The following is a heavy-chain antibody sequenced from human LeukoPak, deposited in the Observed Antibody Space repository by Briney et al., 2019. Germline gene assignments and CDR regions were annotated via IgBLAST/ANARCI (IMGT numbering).Heavy chain of an antibody. V-gene: IGHV3-11*01. CDR3: ARDRGDYSGYDSDY. D-gene: IGHD5-12*01. Sequence: GGSLRLSCAASGFTVSSNYMSWVRQAPGKGLEWVSYISSSGSTIYYADSVKGRFTISRDNAKNSLYLQMNSLRAEDTAVYYCARDRGDYSGYDSDYWGQGTLVTVSS. J-gene: IGHJ4*02. CDR1: GFTVSSNY. CDR2: ISSSGSTI.